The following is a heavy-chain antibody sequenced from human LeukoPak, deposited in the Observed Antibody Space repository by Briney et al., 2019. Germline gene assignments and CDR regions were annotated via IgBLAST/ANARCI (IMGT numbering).Heavy chain of an antibody. CDR3: ARDKWGAVAGLDY. Sequence: GGSLRVSCAASGFTVSSNYMSWVRQAPGKGLEWVSVIYSGGSTYYADSVKGRFTISRDNSKNTLYLQMNSLRAEDTAVYYCARDKWGAVAGLDYWGQGTLVTVSS. J-gene: IGHJ4*02. V-gene: IGHV3-53*01. CDR1: GFTVSSNY. CDR2: IYSGGST. D-gene: IGHD6-19*01.